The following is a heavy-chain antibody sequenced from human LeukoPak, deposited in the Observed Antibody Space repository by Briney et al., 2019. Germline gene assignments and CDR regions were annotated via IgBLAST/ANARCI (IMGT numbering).Heavy chain of an antibody. CDR2: VYYGGRT. Sequence: PSETLSLTCTVSGGPISSPNHFWGWVRQPPGKGLEWIGSVYYGGRTYSNPSLKSRVTMSADTSKNEFSLTLSSVTAADTAVYYRARVVAGTKDFQHWGQGTLVTVSS. J-gene: IGHJ1*01. D-gene: IGHD6-19*01. V-gene: IGHV4-39*01. CDR1: GGPISSPNHF. CDR3: ARVVAGTKDFQH.